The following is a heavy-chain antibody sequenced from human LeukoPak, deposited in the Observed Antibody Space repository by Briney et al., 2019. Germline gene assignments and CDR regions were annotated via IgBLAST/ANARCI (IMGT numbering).Heavy chain of an antibody. Sequence: GGSLRLSCAASGFTFSSYWMNWIRQAPGKGLEWVSAISGSGGSTYYADSVKGRFTISRDNSKNTLYLQMNSLRAEDTAVYYCASSSTSDPYYGMDVWGQGTTVTVSS. CDR3: ASSSTSDPYYGMDV. D-gene: IGHD2-2*01. CDR1: GFTFSSYW. J-gene: IGHJ6*02. CDR2: ISGSGGST. V-gene: IGHV3-23*01.